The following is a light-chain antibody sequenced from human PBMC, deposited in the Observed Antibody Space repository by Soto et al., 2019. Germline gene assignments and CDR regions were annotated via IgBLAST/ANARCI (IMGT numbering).Light chain of an antibody. CDR3: QKYANSPGT. Sequence: EIVLTQSPGTLSLSPGERATLSCRASQSVSSSYLAWYQQKPGQAPLLLIYGASSRATGIPDRFSGSGSGTDFTLTISRLEPEDFAVYYCQKYANSPGTFGQGTKVEIK. V-gene: IGKV3-20*01. CDR2: GAS. J-gene: IGKJ1*01. CDR1: QSVSSSY.